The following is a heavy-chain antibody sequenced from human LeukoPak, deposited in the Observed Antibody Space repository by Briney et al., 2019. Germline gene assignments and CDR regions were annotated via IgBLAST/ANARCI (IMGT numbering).Heavy chain of an antibody. D-gene: IGHD6-19*01. CDR3: ARQIAVAGKARFDY. Sequence: SETLSLTCTVSGGSISSYYWTWIRQPAGKGLEWIGRIYTTGSTNYNPSLNSRVTMSVDTSKNQFSLKLSSVTAADTAVYYCARQIAVAGKARFDYWGQGTLVTVPS. CDR2: IYTTGST. V-gene: IGHV4-4*07. CDR1: GGSISSYY. J-gene: IGHJ4*02.